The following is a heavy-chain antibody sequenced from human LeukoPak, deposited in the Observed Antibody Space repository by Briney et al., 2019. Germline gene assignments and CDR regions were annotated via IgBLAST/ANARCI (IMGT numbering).Heavy chain of an antibody. J-gene: IGHJ4*02. Sequence: PSETLSLTCTVSGGSINTKTHYWACIRQTPGKGLEWIGSVFYNGNTYYNPSLKSRVTISVDTSKNQFSLRLTSVTAADKAVYYCVKHGEDSSGYYADFFDHCGQGTLVTVSS. CDR2: VFYNGNT. V-gene: IGHV4-39*01. CDR1: GGSINTKTHY. CDR3: VKHGEDSSGYYADFFDH. D-gene: IGHD3-22*01.